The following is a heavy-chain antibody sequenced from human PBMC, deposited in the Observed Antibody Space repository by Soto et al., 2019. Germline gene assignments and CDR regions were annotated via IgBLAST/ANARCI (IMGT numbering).Heavy chain of an antibody. V-gene: IGHV4-31*03. CDR3: ADRGSYFGY. CDR1: GGSISSGGYY. Sequence: LSLTCTVSGGSISSGGYYWSWIRQHPGKGLEWIGYIYNSGRTDYNPSLKSRVTISGDTSKNQFSLKLSSVTAAYTGVYYCADRGSYFGYWGQGTLVTVSS. D-gene: IGHD1-26*01. CDR2: IYNSGRT. J-gene: IGHJ4*02.